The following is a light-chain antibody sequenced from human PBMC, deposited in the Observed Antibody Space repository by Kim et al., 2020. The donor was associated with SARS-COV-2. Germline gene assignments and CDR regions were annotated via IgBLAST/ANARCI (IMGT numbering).Light chain of an antibody. J-gene: IGKJ2*01. Sequence: VFPGEGATLSCRASQSVNTNLAWYQQRPGQAPRLLIFGASNRATGIPARFSGTGSGTEFTLTISSLQSEDFAVYYCQEYNSWPPYNFGLGTKLEI. V-gene: IGKV3-15*01. CDR1: QSVNTN. CDR3: QEYNSWPPYN. CDR2: GAS.